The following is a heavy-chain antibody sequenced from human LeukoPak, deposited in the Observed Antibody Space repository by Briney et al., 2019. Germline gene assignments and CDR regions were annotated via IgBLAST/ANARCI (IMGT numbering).Heavy chain of an antibody. J-gene: IGHJ4*02. Sequence: SVKVSCKASGYTFTSYAISWVRQAPGQGLEWRGRIIPILGIANYAQKFQGRVTITADKSTSTAYMELSSLRSEDTAVYYCARALREDYGDYTPGYWGQGTLVTVSS. CDR3: ARALREDYGDYTPGY. D-gene: IGHD4-17*01. CDR2: IIPILGIA. V-gene: IGHV1-69*04. CDR1: GYTFTSYA.